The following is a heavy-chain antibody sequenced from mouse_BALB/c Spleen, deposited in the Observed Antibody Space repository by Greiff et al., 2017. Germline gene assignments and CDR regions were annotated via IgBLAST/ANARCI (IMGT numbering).Heavy chain of an antibody. CDR2: IRLKSNNYAT. V-gene: IGHV6-6*02. CDR1: GFTFSNYW. J-gene: IGHJ2*01. D-gene: IGHD2-2*01. CDR3: IGGYDEGFDY. Sequence: EVKLMESGGGLVQPGGSMKLSCVASGFTFSNYWMNWVRQSPEKGLEWVAEIRLKSNNYATHYAESVKGRFTISRDDSKSSVYLQMNNLRAEDTGIYYCIGGYDEGFDYWGQGTTLTVSS.